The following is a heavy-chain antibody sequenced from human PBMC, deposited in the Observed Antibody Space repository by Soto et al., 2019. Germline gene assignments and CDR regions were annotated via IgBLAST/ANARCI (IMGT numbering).Heavy chain of an antibody. CDR2: IIPIYGTA. J-gene: IGHJ4*02. CDR1: GGTFSSYA. D-gene: IGHD1-1*01. Sequence: QVQLVQSGAEVQKTGSSVKVSCKSSGGTFSSYAISWVRQAPGQGLGWMGGIIPIYGTANYAQKVQGRVTINADETTSTAYMELRSLRSEDTAVYYWAGGGQGLEFDYWGQGTLVTVSS. CDR3: AGGGQGLEFDY. V-gene: IGHV1-69*01.